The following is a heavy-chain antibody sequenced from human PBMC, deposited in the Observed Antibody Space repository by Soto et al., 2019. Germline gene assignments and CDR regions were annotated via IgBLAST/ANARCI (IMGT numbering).Heavy chain of an antibody. CDR2: VNPDNGGT. J-gene: IGHJ6*02. V-gene: IGHV1-2*02. CDR1: GYTYTGNY. D-gene: IGHD3-3*01. CDR3: ARDPRPPSGWLGFWEYGMDV. Sequence: SVKVACKASGYTYTGNYIHWVRQAPGQGLEWMGWVNPDNGGTTSAQKFQGRVTMTRDTSVTTAYMELSRLTSDDTAVYYCARDPRPPSGWLGFWEYGMDVWGQGTTVTVSS.